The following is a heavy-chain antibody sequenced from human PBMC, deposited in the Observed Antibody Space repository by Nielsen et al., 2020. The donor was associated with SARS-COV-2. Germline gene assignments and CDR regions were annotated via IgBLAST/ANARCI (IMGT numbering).Heavy chain of an antibody. Sequence: GESLKISCAASGFTFSSYEMNWVRQAPGKGLEWVSYISSSGSTIYYADSVKGRFTISRNNAKNSLYLQMNSLRAEDTAVYYCARDMYSSSNYYYDGMDVWGQGTTVTVSS. D-gene: IGHD6-6*01. CDR2: ISSSGSTI. CDR1: GFTFSSYE. V-gene: IGHV3-48*03. CDR3: ARDMYSSSNYYYDGMDV. J-gene: IGHJ6*02.